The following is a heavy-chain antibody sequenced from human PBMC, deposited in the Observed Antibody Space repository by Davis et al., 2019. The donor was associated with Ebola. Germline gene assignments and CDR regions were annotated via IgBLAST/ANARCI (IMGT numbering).Heavy chain of an antibody. J-gene: IGHJ4*02. Sequence: GESLKISCAASGFTFSRYWMNWVRQAPGKGLECVSHMSPSGDIIYYADSVKGRFTVSRDNAKKSLYLQMNSLRAEDTGVYYCVPGTWIRGQGTLVTVSS. CDR3: VPGTWI. CDR2: MSPSGDII. V-gene: IGHV3-48*04. D-gene: IGHD5-18*01. CDR1: GFTFSRYW.